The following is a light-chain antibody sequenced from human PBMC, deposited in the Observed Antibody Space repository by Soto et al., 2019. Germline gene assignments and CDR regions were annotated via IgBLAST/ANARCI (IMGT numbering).Light chain of an antibody. V-gene: IGKV1-5*01. CDR1: QSVSSW. CDR3: HQYNSYSPT. J-gene: IGKJ2*01. Sequence: DIQMTQSPSTLSASVGDRVTITCRASQSVSSWLAWYQQRPGKAPKLLIYDASSLESGVPSRFSGSGFGTEFTLTISSLQPDDFATYYCHQYNSYSPTFGQGTKLEIK. CDR2: DAS.